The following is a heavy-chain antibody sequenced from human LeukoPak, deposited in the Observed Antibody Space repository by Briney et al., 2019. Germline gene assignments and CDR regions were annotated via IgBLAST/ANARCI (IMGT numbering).Heavy chain of an antibody. CDR1: GDTFSSYA. V-gene: IGHV1-69*01. Sequence: SVKVSCKAPGDTFSSYAISWVRQAPGQRLEWMGGIIPIFGTANYAQKFQGRVTITADESTSTAYMELSSLRSEDTAVYYCASPRGRITGPLDYWGQGTLVTVSS. D-gene: IGHD3-10*01. CDR2: IIPIFGTA. J-gene: IGHJ4*02. CDR3: ASPRGRITGPLDY.